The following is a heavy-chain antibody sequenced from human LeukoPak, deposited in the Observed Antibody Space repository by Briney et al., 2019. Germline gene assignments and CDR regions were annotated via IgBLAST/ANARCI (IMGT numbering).Heavy chain of an antibody. CDR1: GGSISSGGYS. V-gene: IGHV4-39*07. CDR3: ARTTEGGYTYDYFYYYYMDV. CDR2: IYLSGST. J-gene: IGHJ6*03. D-gene: IGHD5-18*01. Sequence: SETLSLTCAVSGGSISSGGYSWGWIRQPPGKGLQWIGNIYLSGSTYYNPSLKSRVTISVDTSKNQFSLKLSSVTAADTAVYYCARTTEGGYTYDYFYYYYMDVWGKGTTVTISS.